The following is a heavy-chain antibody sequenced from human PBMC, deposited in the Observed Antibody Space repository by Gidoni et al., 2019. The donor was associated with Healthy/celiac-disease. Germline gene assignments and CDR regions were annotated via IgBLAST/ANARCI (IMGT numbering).Heavy chain of an antibody. CDR1: GYTFTSYG. CDR2: ISAYNGNT. V-gene: IGHV1-18*04. J-gene: IGHJ1*01. D-gene: IGHD6-19*01. CDR3: ARDVGQWLVKYFQH. Sequence: QVQLVHSGAEVKKHGASVMVSCKAPGYTFTSYGIRWVRQAPGQGLEWMGWISAYNGNTNYAQKHQGRVTMTTDTSTSTAYMELRSLRSDDTAVYYCARDVGQWLVKYFQHWGQGTLVTVSS.